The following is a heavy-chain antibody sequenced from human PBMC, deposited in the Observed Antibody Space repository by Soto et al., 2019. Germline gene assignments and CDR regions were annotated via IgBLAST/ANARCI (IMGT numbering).Heavy chain of an antibody. Sequence: VQLVESGGGLVQPGGSLRLSCAASGFTFSSDGMHWVRQPPGKGLVWVSRITNDGRTTTYADSVKGRFTISRDNAKNTLYLQMNSLRAEDTAVYYCARDQPGVGATIDYWGQGTLVTVSS. J-gene: IGHJ4*02. D-gene: IGHD1-26*01. V-gene: IGHV3-74*01. CDR1: GFTFSSDG. CDR2: ITNDGRTT. CDR3: ARDQPGVGATIDY.